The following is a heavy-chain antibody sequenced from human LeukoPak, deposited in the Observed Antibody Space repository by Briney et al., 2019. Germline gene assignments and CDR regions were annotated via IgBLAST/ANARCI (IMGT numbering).Heavy chain of an antibody. Sequence: PGRSLRLSCAASGFIFSTYSMNWVRQAPGKGLEWLSYISGSSSTIHYADSVKGRFTISRDNAKNSLYLQMNSLRDEDTAVYYCARDTAYAFDIWGQGTMVTVSS. V-gene: IGHV3-48*02. J-gene: IGHJ3*02. CDR2: ISGSSSTI. CDR1: GFIFSTYS. CDR3: ARDTAYAFDI.